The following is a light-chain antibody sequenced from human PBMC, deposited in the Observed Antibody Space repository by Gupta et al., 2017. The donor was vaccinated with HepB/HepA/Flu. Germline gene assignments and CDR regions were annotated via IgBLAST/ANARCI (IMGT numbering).Light chain of an antibody. CDR3: QQRDSTPGT. CDR1: QSIRNY. J-gene: IGKJ1*01. Sequence: DIQMTQSPSSLSASVGDRVTITCRASQSIRNYLNWYQQKPGRAPKLLIYGASNLQNGVPSTFSGSGSGTDFTLTISRRQPEDFATYYCQQRDSTPGTFGQGTMVEMK. V-gene: IGKV1-39*01. CDR2: GAS.